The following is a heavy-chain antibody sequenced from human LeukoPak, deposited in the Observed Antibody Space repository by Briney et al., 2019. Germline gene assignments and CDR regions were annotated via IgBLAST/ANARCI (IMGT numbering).Heavy chain of an antibody. CDR3: ASSTLDDYGDYSDY. J-gene: IGHJ4*02. D-gene: IGHD4-17*01. CDR1: GFTFDDYA. Sequence: PGGSLRLSCAASGFTFDDYAMHWVRQAPGKGLEWVSGISWNSGSIGYADSVKGRFTISRDNAKNSLYLQMNSLKAEDTAVYYCASSTLDDYGDYSDYWGQGTLVTVSS. V-gene: IGHV3-9*01. CDR2: ISWNSGSI.